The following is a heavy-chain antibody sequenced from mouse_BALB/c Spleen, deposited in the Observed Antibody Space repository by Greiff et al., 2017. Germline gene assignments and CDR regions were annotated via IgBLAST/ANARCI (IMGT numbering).Heavy chain of an antibody. Sequence: EVKVVESGGGLVKPGGSLKLSCAASGFTFSSYAMSWVRQSPEKRLEWVAEISSGGSYTYYPDTVTGRFTISRDNAKNTLYLEMSSLRSEDTAMYYCARETTATIAYWGQGTLVTVSA. J-gene: IGHJ3*01. CDR1: GFTFSSYA. CDR2: ISSGGSYT. D-gene: IGHD1-2*01. CDR3: ARETTATIAY. V-gene: IGHV5-9-4*01.